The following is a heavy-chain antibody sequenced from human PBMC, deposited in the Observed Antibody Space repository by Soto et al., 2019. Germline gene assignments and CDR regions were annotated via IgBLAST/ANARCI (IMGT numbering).Heavy chain of an antibody. Sequence: SETLSLTCTVSGGSISDDSYWSWIRQTPGKSLEWIGYIYHTGNTYYNPSLRSRVSISVDKSKSQFSLKLISVTAADTAVYFCARDEYQLLSSVSWFDSWGQGTLVTVSS. D-gene: IGHD2-2*01. CDR2: IYHTGNT. V-gene: IGHV4-30-4*01. J-gene: IGHJ5*01. CDR1: GGSISDDSY. CDR3: ARDEYQLLSSVSWFDS.